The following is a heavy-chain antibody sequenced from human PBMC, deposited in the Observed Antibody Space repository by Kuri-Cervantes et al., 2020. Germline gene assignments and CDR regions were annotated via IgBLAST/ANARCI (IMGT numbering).Heavy chain of an antibody. CDR3: AREEEWLLDAFDI. J-gene: IGHJ3*02. CDR1: GFTFRNYA. Sequence: GGSLRLSCAASGFTFRNYAMSWVRQVPGKGLEWVSAISGTGSTIFYADSVKGRFTISRDNAKNSLYLQMNSLRAEDTAVYYCAREEEWLLDAFDIWGQGTMVTVSS. D-gene: IGHD3-3*01. V-gene: IGHV3-48*01. CDR2: ISGTGSTI.